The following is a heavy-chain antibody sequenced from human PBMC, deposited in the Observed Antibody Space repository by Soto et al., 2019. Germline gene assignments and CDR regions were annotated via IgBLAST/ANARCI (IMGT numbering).Heavy chain of an antibody. CDR1: IYTFSRYY. CDR2: IVVGSGST. CDR3: AASTAWDYMDV. J-gene: IGHJ6*03. Sequence: SEGVPHDSSIYTFSRYYMHCARHSPAQRVERIGWIVVGSGSTNDAQKFQERVTITRDMSTSTAYMELSRLRSEDTAVYYCAASTAWDYMDVWGKGTTVTVS. D-gene: IGHD7-27*01. V-gene: IGHV1-58*02.